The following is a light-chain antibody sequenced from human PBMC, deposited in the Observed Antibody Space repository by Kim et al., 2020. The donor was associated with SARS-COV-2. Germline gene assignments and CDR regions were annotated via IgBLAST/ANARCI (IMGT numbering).Light chain of an antibody. CDR3: LLYYGGSWV. CDR1: TGAVTSGYY. Sequence: PGGTVTLTCASSTGAVTSGYYPNWFQQKPGQAPRSLIYTTSNRQSWTPARFSGSLRGGKAALTLSGVQTEDEADYYCLLYYGGSWVFGGGTQLTVL. V-gene: IGLV7-43*01. CDR2: TTS. J-gene: IGLJ3*02.